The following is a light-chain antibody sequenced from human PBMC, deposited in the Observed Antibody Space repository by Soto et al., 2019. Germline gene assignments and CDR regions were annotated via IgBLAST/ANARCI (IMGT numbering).Light chain of an antibody. V-gene: IGLV2-14*01. J-gene: IGLJ2*01. Sequence: QSVLTQPASVSGSPGQSITISCTGTSSDVGGYNYVSWYQQHQGKAPKLMIYDVSNRPSGVSNRFSGSKSGNTASLTISGLQAEDEADYYCSSYTSSSTSFGGGTKLTVL. CDR1: SSDVGGYNY. CDR3: SSYTSSSTS. CDR2: DVS.